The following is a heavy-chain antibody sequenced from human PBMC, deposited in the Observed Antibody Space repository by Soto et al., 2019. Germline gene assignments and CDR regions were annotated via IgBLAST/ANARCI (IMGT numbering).Heavy chain of an antibody. CDR3: ERGLRDYGDCDY. D-gene: IGHD4-17*01. V-gene: IGHV3-21*01. J-gene: IGHJ4*02. Sequence: GGSLRLSCVSSWFTFSSYSMNWVRRSPTKGLEWVSSISGGGSFSFFPDSLKGRFTISRDNARNSVTLEMNNLRVEDTATYYCERGLRDYGDCDYWGQ. CDR1: WFTFSSYS. CDR2: ISGGGSFS.